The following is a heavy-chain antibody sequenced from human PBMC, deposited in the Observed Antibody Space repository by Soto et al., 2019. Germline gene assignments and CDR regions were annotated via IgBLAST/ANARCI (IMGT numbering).Heavy chain of an antibody. CDR2: LITMFGTT. Sequence: QVELVQSGAEVKKPRSSVKVSCKASGDTVSTFLISWVRQAPGQGPEWMGGLITMFGTTNYARKFRGRVTITADESTTTAYMELSSLQTEDTAVYYCAREMGCGDVSAALLVWGQGTLVTVSS. V-gene: IGHV1-69*01. D-gene: IGHD4-17*01. CDR3: AREMGCGDVSAALLV. CDR1: GDTVSTFL. J-gene: IGHJ4*02.